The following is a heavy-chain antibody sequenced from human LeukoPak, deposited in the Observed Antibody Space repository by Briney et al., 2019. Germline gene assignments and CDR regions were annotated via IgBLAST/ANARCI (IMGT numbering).Heavy chain of an antibody. CDR2: ISYYGSDK. CDR1: GFTFSTYG. CDR3: AKEKPPTIFGVDGRYYFDY. V-gene: IGHV3-30*18. D-gene: IGHD3-3*01. J-gene: IGHJ4*02. Sequence: GGSLRLSCAASGFTFSTYGIHWVRQAPGKGLEWVAVISYYGSDKSYADSVKGRFTISRDNSKNTLYLQMNSLRAEDTAVYYCAKEKPPTIFGVDGRYYFDYWGQGTLVTVSS.